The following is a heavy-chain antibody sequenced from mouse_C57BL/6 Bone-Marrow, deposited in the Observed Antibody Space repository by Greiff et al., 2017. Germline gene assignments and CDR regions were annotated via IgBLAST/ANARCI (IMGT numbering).Heavy chain of an antibody. D-gene: IGHD2-4*01. CDR1: GFTFSDYG. V-gene: IGHV5-17*01. Sequence: DVMLVESGGGLVKPGGSLKLSCAASGFTFSDYGMHWVRQAPEKGLEWVAYISSGSSTIYYADTVKGRFTISRDNAKNTLFLQMTRLRSEATAMYYGADDYDWLAYWGQGTLVTVSA. J-gene: IGHJ3*01. CDR2: ISSGSSTI. CDR3: ADDYDWLAY.